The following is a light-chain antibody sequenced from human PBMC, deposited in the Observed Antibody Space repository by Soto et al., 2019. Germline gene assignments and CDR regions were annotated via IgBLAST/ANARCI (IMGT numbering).Light chain of an antibody. CDR3: LSHSGSSNV. CDR2: EVN. J-gene: IGLJ1*01. Sequence: QSALTQPPSASGSPGQSVAISCTGTSRDVGASDYVSWYQQHSGKAPKLLLYEVNKRPSGVPDRFSGSKSGNTASLTVSALHADDEAYYYCLSHSGSSNVLGTGTKLTVL. CDR1: SRDVGASDY. V-gene: IGLV2-8*01.